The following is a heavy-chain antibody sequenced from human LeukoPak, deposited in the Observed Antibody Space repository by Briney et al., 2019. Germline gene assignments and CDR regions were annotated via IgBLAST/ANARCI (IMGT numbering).Heavy chain of an antibody. CDR3: AKARFGSGWYDN. Sequence: GGSLRLSCAASGFTFSSYAMSWVRQAPGKGLEWVSVISDNGGCTYYADSVKGRFTISRDNFKNTLYLQMNSLRAEDTAVYYCAKARFGSGWYDNWGQGTLVTVSS. CDR1: GFTFSSYA. CDR2: ISDNGGCT. D-gene: IGHD6-19*01. V-gene: IGHV3-23*01. J-gene: IGHJ5*02.